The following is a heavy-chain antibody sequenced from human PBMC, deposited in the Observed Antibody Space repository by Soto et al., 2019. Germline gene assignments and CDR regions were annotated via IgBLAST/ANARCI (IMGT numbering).Heavy chain of an antibody. CDR1: GYTLTELS. Sequence: ASVKVSCKVSGYTLTELSMHWVRQAPGKGLEWMGGFDPEDGETIYAQKFQGRVTMTEDTSTDTAYMELSSLRSEDTAVYYCATGVRYCSGGSCYPLYHYGMDVWGQGTTVTRLL. J-gene: IGHJ6*02. CDR3: ATGVRYCSGGSCYPLYHYGMDV. V-gene: IGHV1-24*01. CDR2: FDPEDGET. D-gene: IGHD2-15*01.